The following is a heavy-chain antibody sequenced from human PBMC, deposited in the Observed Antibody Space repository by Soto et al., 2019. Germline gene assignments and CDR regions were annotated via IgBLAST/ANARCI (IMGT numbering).Heavy chain of an antibody. CDR2: VHYSGTT. CDR3: ARRWSGTDY. J-gene: IGHJ4*02. CDR1: GGSIGHYY. D-gene: IGHD3-10*01. V-gene: IGHV4-59*01. Sequence: QVQLQESGPGLVKPSETLFLTCTVSGGSIGHYYWNWIRQSPGEGLEWIGYVHYSGTTSYNPSLKSRVTISLDTSKNQFSLRLSSVTAADTAVYYCARRWSGTDYWGQGTLVTVSS.